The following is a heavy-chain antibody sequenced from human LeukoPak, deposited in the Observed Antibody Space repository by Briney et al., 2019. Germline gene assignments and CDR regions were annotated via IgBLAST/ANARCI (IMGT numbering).Heavy chain of an antibody. CDR2: IDPSDSYI. V-gene: IGHV5-10-1*01. CDR1: GYSFTSYW. D-gene: IGHD3-10*01. J-gene: IGHJ4*02. CDR3: ARHDFTNYFDY. Sequence: GESLKTSCKGSGYSFTSYWISWVRQMPGKGLEWMGRIDPSDSYINYSPSFQGHVTISADKSISTAYLQWSSLKASDTAMYYCARHDFTNYFDYWGQGTLVTVSS.